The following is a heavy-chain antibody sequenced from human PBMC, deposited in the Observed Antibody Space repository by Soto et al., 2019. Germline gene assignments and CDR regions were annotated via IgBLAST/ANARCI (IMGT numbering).Heavy chain of an antibody. CDR3: ARIMREARGEPDTIYYFDT. D-gene: IGHD3-10*01. CDR1: AFSLSNPKMG. Sequence: SGPTLVNPTDTLTLTCTVSAFSLSNPKMGVSWIRQPPGKAPEWLAHIFSDDEYSYSASLKSRLIVFNYTLKIQGVLTMTNIDPVDSATFYCARIMREARGEPDTIYYFDTRGQAKQVT. J-gene: IGHJ5*02. V-gene: IGHV2-26*01. CDR2: IFSDDEY.